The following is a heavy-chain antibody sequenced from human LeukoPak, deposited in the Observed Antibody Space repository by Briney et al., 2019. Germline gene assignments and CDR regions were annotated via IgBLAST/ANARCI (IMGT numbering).Heavy chain of an antibody. Sequence: SETLSLTCTVSGGSISSGGYYWSWIRQPPGKGLEWIGYIYHSGSTYYNPSLKSRVTISVNRSKNQFSLKLSSVTAADTAVYYCARKLSSSPFDIWGQGTMVTVSS. CDR3: ARKLSSSPFDI. CDR2: IYHSGST. J-gene: IGHJ3*02. D-gene: IGHD3-16*02. V-gene: IGHV4-30-2*01. CDR1: GGSISSGGYY.